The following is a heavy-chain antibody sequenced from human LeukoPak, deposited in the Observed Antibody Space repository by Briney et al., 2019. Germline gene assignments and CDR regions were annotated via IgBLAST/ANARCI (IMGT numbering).Heavy chain of an antibody. J-gene: IGHJ4*02. CDR3: ARADSYGSILDY. D-gene: IGHD5-18*01. V-gene: IGHV3-7*04. CDR2: IDQYGRAK. Sequence: PGGSLRLSCAASEFTFSNYWMSWVRQAPGKGLEWVASIDQYGRAKYYVDSVRGRFTFSRDNTKNSLHLQMNSLRAEDTAVYYCARADSYGSILDYWGQGTRVIDSS. CDR1: EFTFSNYW.